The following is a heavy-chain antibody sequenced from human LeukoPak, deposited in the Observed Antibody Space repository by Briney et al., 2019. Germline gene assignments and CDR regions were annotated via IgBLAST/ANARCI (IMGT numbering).Heavy chain of an antibody. CDR3: ARHRMYYYDSSGRGVADAFDI. CDR1: GGSISSSSYY. D-gene: IGHD3-22*01. J-gene: IGHJ3*02. CDR2: IYYSGST. V-gene: IGHV4-39*01. Sequence: SETLCLTCTVSGGSISSSSYYWGWIRQPPGKGLEWIGSIYYSGSTYYNPSLKSRVTISVDTSKNQFSLKLSSVTAADTAVYSCARHRMYYYDSSGRGVADAFDIWGQGTMVTVSS.